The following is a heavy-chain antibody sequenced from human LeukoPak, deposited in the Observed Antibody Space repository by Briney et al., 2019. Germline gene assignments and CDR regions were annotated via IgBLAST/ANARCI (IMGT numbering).Heavy chain of an antibody. CDR1: GGTFSSYA. D-gene: IGHD6-13*01. CDR3: ARVTTEYSSSWLDY. J-gene: IGHJ4*02. V-gene: IGHV1-69*13. Sequence: SVKVSCKASGGTFSSYAISWVRQAPGQGLEWMGGIIPIFGTANYAQKFQGRVTITADESTSTAYMELSSLRSEDTAVYYCARVTTEYSSSWLDYWGQGTLVTVSS. CDR2: IIPIFGTA.